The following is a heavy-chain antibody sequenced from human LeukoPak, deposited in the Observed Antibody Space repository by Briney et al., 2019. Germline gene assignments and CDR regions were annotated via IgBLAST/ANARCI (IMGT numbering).Heavy chain of an antibody. D-gene: IGHD6-13*01. J-gene: IGHJ5*02. V-gene: IGHV4-59*01. CDR3: ARGYSSSWYHA. Sequence: SETLSLTCTVSGGSISSYYWSWIRQPPGKGLEWIGYIYYSGSTNYNPSLKSRVTISVDTSKNQLSLKLSSVTAADTAVYYCARGYSSSWYHAWGQGTLVTVSS. CDR1: GGSISSYY. CDR2: IYYSGST.